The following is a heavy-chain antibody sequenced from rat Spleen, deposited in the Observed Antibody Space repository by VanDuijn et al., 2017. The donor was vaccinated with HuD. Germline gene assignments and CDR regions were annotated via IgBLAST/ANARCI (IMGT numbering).Heavy chain of an antibody. J-gene: IGHJ2*01. D-gene: IGHD1-10*01. CDR3: ARHQLLPYYFDY. CDR1: GFTFSNYG. Sequence: EVQLVESGGGLVQPGRSLKLSCAASGFTFSNYGMAWVRQAPTKGLEWVATISYDGSSTYYRDSVKGRFTISRDNAKSTLYLQMDSLRSEDTATYYCARHQLLPYYFDYWVQGVMVTVSS. V-gene: IGHV5-29*01. CDR2: ISYDGSST.